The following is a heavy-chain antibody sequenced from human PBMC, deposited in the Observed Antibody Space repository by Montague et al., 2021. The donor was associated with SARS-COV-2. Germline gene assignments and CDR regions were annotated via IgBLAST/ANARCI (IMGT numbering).Heavy chain of an antibody. CDR1: GGSISGY. CDR2: VFYRGTT. D-gene: IGHD6-19*01. CDR3: ARGGGGSGWYGSYMDY. V-gene: IGHV4-59*01. J-gene: IGHJ4*02. Sequence: SETLSLTCTVSGGSISGYWSWIRQPPGGGLEWLGYVFYRGTTNYSPSLKSRVTLVVDPSKKQFSLRLRSVTAADTGVYYCARGGGGSGWYGSYMDYWGRGTLVTVSS.